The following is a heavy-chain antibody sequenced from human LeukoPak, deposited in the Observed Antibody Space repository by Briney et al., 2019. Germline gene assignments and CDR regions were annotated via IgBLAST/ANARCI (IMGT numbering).Heavy chain of an antibody. CDR2: IMKDGGQK. CDR3: VRDADFYKGDY. Sequence: GGSLRLSCAASGFTFSSYAMNWARQAPGKGLEWVASIMKDGGQKKYVDSVKGRFTISRDNAQNSLYLQMSGLRAEDTAMYYCVRDADFYKGDYWGQGTLVTVSS. J-gene: IGHJ4*02. V-gene: IGHV3-7*03. D-gene: IGHD5-24*01. CDR1: GFTFSSYA.